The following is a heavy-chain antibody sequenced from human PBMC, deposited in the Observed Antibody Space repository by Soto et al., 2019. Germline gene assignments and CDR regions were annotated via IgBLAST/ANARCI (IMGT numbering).Heavy chain of an antibody. CDR1: GDTFSSYA. Sequence: QVQLVQSGAEVKKPGSSVKVSCKASGDTFSSYAISWVRQAPGQGLEWMGGIIPIFGTANYAQKFQGRDTITADESISTYNRELRSLRAEDTAVYYCARGLGEWLVRYYYSYGMDVWGQGTTDTVSS. V-gene: IGHV1-69*12. CDR3: ARGLGEWLVRYYYSYGMDV. J-gene: IGHJ6*02. D-gene: IGHD6-19*01. CDR2: IIPIFGTA.